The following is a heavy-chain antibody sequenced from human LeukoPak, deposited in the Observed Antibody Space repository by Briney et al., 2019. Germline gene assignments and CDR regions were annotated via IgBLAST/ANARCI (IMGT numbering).Heavy chain of an antibody. CDR2: IYTTGIT. J-gene: IGHJ5*02. Sequence: PSETLSLTCTVSVNSFGDYYWSWIRQPAGKGLEWIGRIYTTGITTYNPSMKSRVTMSVDTSKSQFSLNLMSVTAADTAVYYCKRDTGTTGEVKFDPWGQGTLVTVSS. V-gene: IGHV4-4*07. CDR1: VNSFGDYY. CDR3: KRDTGTTGEVKFDP. D-gene: IGHD4-17*01.